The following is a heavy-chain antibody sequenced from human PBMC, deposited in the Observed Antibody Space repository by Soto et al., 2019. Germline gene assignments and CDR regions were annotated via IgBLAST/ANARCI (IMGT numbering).Heavy chain of an antibody. CDR3: ARDKGAFDI. J-gene: IGHJ3*02. CDR1: GFTFSSYG. Sequence: GGSLRLSCAASGFTFSSYGMHWVRQAPGKGLEWVAVIWYDGSNKYYADSVKGRFTISRDNSKNTLYPQMNSPRAEDTAVYYCARDKGAFDIWGQGTMVTVSS. V-gene: IGHV3-33*01. CDR2: IWYDGSNK.